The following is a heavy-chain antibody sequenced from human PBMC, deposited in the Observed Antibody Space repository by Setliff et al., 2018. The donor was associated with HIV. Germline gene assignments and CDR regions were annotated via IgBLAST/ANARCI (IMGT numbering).Heavy chain of an antibody. J-gene: IGHJ4*02. CDR3: AKDHRVVSYYYDSSGYDY. V-gene: IGHV3-30*02. Sequence: GGSLRLSCAASGSTFSSYGMHWVRQAPGKGLEWVAFIRYDGSNKYYEDSVKGRFTISRDNSKNTLYLQMNSLRAEDTAMYYCAKDHRVVSYYYDSSGYDYWGQGTLVTVSS. D-gene: IGHD3-22*01. CDR2: IRYDGSNK. CDR1: GSTFSSYG.